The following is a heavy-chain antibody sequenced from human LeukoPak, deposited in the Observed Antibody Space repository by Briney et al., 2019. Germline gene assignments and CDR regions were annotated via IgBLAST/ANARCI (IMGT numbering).Heavy chain of an antibody. Sequence: GGSLRLSCAAPGFTFSSYAMHWVRQAPGKGLEWVAVISYDGSNKYYADSVKGRFTISRDNSKNTLYLQMNSLRAEDTAVYYCARDSYYGSSGYYLVYWGQGTLVTVSS. CDR3: ARDSYYGSSGYYLVY. V-gene: IGHV3-30-3*01. CDR1: GFTFSSYA. CDR2: ISYDGSNK. J-gene: IGHJ4*02. D-gene: IGHD3-22*01.